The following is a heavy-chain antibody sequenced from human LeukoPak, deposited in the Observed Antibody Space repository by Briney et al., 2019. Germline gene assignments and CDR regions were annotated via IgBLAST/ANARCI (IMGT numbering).Heavy chain of an antibody. D-gene: IGHD6-6*01. V-gene: IGHV3-23*01. J-gene: IGHJ6*02. CDR3: ATKGSSLYYYYYGMDV. Sequence: GGSLRLSCAASGFTFSNYAMSWVRQAPGKGLEWVSGINVSGGSTFYADSVRGRFTISRDNSKNTLYLQMNSLRAEDTAVYYCATKGSSLYYYYYGMDVWGQGTTVTVSS. CDR2: INVSGGST. CDR1: GFTFSNYA.